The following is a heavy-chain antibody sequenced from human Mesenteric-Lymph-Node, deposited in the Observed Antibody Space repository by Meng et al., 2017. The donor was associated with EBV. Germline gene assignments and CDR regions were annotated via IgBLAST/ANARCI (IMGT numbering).Heavy chain of an antibody. CDR2: VYPSGST. J-gene: IGHJ4*02. CDR1: GDSHDNNHW. D-gene: IGHD3-10*01. Sequence: QGHLQKWGPGLVKTSGTLSLTCVVCGDSHDNNHWWSWVRQTPGKGLEWIGEVYPSGSTNNNPSLKSRTTISLDKSRNQFSLKMRSVTAADTAVYYCATTNYYGSGSYFGWGQGTLVTVSS. V-gene: IGHV4-4*02. CDR3: ATTNYYGSGSYFG.